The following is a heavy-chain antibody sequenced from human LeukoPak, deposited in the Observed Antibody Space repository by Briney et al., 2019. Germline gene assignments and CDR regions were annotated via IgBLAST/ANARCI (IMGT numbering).Heavy chain of an antibody. CDR1: GFTFSSYG. CDR2: ISYDGSNK. D-gene: IGHD3-22*01. V-gene: IGHV3-30*18. Sequence: GGSLRLSCAASGFTFSSYGMHWVRQAPGKGLEWVAVISYDGSNKYHADSVKGRFTIPRDNSKNTLYLQMNSLRAEDTAVYYCAKAHGADYYDSSGYIEGFDYWGQGTLVTVSS. J-gene: IGHJ4*02. CDR3: AKAHGADYYDSSGYIEGFDY.